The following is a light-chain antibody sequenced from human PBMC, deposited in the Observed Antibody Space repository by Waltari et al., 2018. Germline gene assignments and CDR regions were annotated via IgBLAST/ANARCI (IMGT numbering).Light chain of an antibody. CDR2: AAS. Sequence: EILLTQSPATLSVSPGERATLSCRASQSFSTNLAWYQQKPGQVPRLIIYAASTRATGVAARFRGRGSGTECTLTISSLQSEDFAVYYCQQYHHWPLTFGGGTEVEIK. CDR3: QQYHHWPLT. CDR1: QSFSTN. V-gene: IGKV3-15*01. J-gene: IGKJ4*01.